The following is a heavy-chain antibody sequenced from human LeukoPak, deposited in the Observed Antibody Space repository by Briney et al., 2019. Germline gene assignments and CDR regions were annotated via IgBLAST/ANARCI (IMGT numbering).Heavy chain of an antibody. CDR2: INPNSGGT. D-gene: IGHD3-16*02. J-gene: IGHJ4*02. CDR1: GYTFTGYY. Sequence: GASVKVSCKASGYTFTGYYMHWVRQAPGQGLEWMGWINPNSGGTNYAQKFQGRVTMTRDASISTAYMELSRLRSDDTAVYYCARDLLRLGELSFQSTDYWGQGTLVTVSS. V-gene: IGHV1-2*02. CDR3: ARDLLRLGELSFQSTDY.